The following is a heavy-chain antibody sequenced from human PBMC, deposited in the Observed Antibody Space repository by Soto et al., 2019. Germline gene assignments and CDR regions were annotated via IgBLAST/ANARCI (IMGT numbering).Heavy chain of an antibody. CDR1: GFTFSSYC. V-gene: IGHV3-33*01. J-gene: IGHJ6*03. D-gene: IGHD1-1*01. Sequence: GGSLRLSCAASGFTFSSYCMHWVRQTPGKGLEWVAVIWYDGSNKYYADSVKGRFTISRDNSKNTLYLQMNSLRAEDTAVYYCARVKHNEYYYYYYMDVWGKGTTVTVSS. CDR2: IWYDGSNK. CDR3: ARVKHNEYYYYYYMDV.